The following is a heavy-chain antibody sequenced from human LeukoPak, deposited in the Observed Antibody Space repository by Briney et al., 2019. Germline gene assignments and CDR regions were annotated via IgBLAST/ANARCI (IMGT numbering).Heavy chain of an antibody. CDR2: IIPILGIA. CDR3: AMPQGSLTGYYKAYFDY. V-gene: IGHV1-69*04. D-gene: IGHD3-9*01. Sequence: LWASVKVSCKASGGTFSSYAISWVRQAPGQGLEWMGRIIPILGIANYAQKFQGRVTITADKSTSTAYMELSSLRSEDTAVYYCAMPQGSLTGYYKAYFDYWGQGTLVTVSS. J-gene: IGHJ4*02. CDR1: GGTFSSYA.